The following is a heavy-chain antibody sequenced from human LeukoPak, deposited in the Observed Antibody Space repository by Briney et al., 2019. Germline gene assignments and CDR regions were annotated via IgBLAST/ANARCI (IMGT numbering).Heavy chain of an antibody. Sequence: SETLSLTCTVSGGSISSYYWSWIRQPPGKGLEWIGSIYYSGSTYYNPSLKSRVTISVDTSKNQFSLKLSSVTAADTAVYYCARSVSRYYMDAWGKGTTVTVSS. CDR2: IYYSGST. CDR1: GGSISSYY. D-gene: IGHD5/OR15-5a*01. J-gene: IGHJ6*03. CDR3: ARSVSRYYMDA. V-gene: IGHV4-59*12.